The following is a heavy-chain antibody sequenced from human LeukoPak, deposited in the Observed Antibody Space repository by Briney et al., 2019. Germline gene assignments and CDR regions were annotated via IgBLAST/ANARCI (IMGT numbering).Heavy chain of an antibody. D-gene: IGHD4-23*01. J-gene: IGHJ4*02. CDR3: ARGRPHGNDY. CDR1: GFTFSSYW. CDR2: IASDRSST. Sequence: GGSLRLSCAASGFTFSSYWMNWVRQAPGKGLVWVSRIASDRSSTTYADSVKGRFSISRDNAKNTLYLQMNSLRVEDTAVYYCARGRPHGNDYWGQGTLVTVSS. V-gene: IGHV3-74*01.